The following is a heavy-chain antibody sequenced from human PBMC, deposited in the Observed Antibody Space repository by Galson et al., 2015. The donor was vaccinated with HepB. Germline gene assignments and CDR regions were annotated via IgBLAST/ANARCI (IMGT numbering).Heavy chain of an antibody. CDR2: MNPNSGNT. J-gene: IGHJ5*02. V-gene: IGHV1-8*01. D-gene: IGHD6-13*01. CDR3: ARYRPYSSTWYHWFDP. CDR1: GYTFTSYD. Sequence: SVKVSCKASGYTFTSYDINWVRQATGQGLEWMGWMNPNSGNTGSAQKFQGRVTMTRNTSISTAYMELSSLSSEDTAVYFCARYRPYSSTWYHWFDPWGQGTLVTVSS.